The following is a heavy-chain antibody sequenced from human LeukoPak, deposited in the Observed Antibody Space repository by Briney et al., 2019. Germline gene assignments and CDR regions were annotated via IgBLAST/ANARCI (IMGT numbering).Heavy chain of an antibody. D-gene: IGHD4-17*01. J-gene: IGHJ5*02. Sequence: GGSQRLPCAASGFTFSSYWMSWVRQAPGKGLEWVANIKQDGSEKYYVDSVKGRFTISRDNAKNSLYLQMNSLRAEDTAVYYCARDVGDMTTVTKFSWGQGTLVTVSS. CDR2: IKQDGSEK. V-gene: IGHV3-7*01. CDR3: ARDVGDMTTVTKFS. CDR1: GFTFSSYW.